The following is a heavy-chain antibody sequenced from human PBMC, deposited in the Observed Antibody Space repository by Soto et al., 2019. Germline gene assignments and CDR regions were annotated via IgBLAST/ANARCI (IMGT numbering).Heavy chain of an antibody. CDR1: GFTFGSYW. CDR2: IDSDGSST. Sequence: PXGSLRLSCAASGFTFGSYWMNWVRQAPGKGLVWVSRIDSDGSSTTYADSVKGRFTTSRDNAKNTLYLQMSSLRVEDTAVYYCARGRPYGMDVWGQGTTVTVSS. CDR3: ARGRPYGMDV. J-gene: IGHJ6*02. V-gene: IGHV3-74*01.